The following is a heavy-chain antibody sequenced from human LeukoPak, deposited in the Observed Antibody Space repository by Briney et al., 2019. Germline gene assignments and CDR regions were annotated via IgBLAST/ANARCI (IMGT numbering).Heavy chain of an antibody. V-gene: IGHV4-59*08. D-gene: IGHD2-21*02. J-gene: IGHJ2*01. CDR3: ARVGGGDFTGFDL. CDR2: IYYSGTT. Sequence: SETLSLTCTVSGGSINSFYWSWIRQPPGKGLEWIGYIYYSGTTNYNPSLKSRVTISVDTSKNQFSLNLSSVTAADTAVYYCARVGGGDFTGFDLWGRGTLVTVSS. CDR1: GGSINSFY.